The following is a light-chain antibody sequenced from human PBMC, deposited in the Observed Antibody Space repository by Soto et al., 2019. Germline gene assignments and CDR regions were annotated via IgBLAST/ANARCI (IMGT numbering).Light chain of an antibody. CDR3: QQYTDWPLT. CDR1: QSVSISY. Sequence: EIVLTQSPGTLSLSPGERATLSCRASQSVSISYLAWYQQRPGQAPRLLIYGASSRATGIPDRFSGSGSGTDFTLTISRLEPEDFAVYYCQQYTDWPLTFGQGTKVDIK. CDR2: GAS. J-gene: IGKJ1*01. V-gene: IGKV3-20*01.